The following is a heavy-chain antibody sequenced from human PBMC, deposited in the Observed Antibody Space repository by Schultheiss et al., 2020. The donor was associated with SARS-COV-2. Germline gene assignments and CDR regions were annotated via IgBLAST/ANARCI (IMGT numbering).Heavy chain of an antibody. D-gene: IGHD3-16*01. CDR1: GFTFNDYA. CDR2: IRGSGGNT. Sequence: GGSLRLSCIVSGFTFNDYAMTWVRQAPGKGLEWVSVIRGSGGNTFYADSVKGRFIMTRDNSKNTLYLQMNSLRIEDTAVYFCARSWGELPNAFDIWGQGTMVTVSS. V-gene: IGHV3-23*01. CDR3: ARSWGELPNAFDI. J-gene: IGHJ3*02.